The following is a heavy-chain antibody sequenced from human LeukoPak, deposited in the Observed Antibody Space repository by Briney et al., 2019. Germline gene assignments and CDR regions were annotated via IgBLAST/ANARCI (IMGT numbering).Heavy chain of an antibody. CDR1: GFTFSSYS. CDR3: ARGEQMGNYNPRGMDV. D-gene: IGHD1-7*01. J-gene: IGHJ6*02. V-gene: IGHV3-48*01. CDR2: ISSSSSTI. Sequence: GGSLRLSCAASGFTFSSYSMNWVRQAPGKGLEWVSYISSSSSTIYYADSVKGRFTISRDNAKNSLYLQMNSLRAEDTAVYYCARGEQMGNYNPRGMDVWGQGTTVTASS.